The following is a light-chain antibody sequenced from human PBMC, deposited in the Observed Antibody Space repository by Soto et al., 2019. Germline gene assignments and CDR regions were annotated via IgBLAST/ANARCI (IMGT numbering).Light chain of an antibody. CDR3: QQYNSYSSAT. CDR2: DAS. CDR1: QSISSW. V-gene: IGKV1-5*01. Sequence: DIPMTQSPSTLSASVGDRVTITCRASQSISSWLAWYQQKPGKAPKLLIYDASSLESGVPSRFSGSGSGTEFTLTISSLQPDDFATYHCQQYNSYSSATFGQGTKVEIK. J-gene: IGKJ1*01.